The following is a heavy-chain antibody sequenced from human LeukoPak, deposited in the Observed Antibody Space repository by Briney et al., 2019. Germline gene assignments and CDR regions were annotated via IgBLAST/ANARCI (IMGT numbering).Heavy chain of an antibody. J-gene: IGHJ6*02. CDR2: ISGSGGST. D-gene: IGHD2-2*01. V-gene: IGHV3-23*01. CDR3: AKDGYCSSPSCPRAYYYGMDV. CDR1: GFTFSSYA. Sequence: GGSLRLSCAASGFTFSSYAMSWVRQAPGKGLEWVSAISGSGGSTYYADSVKGRFTISRDNSKNTLYLQMNSLRAEDTAVYYCAKDGYCSSPSCPRAYYYGMDVWGQGTTVTVSS.